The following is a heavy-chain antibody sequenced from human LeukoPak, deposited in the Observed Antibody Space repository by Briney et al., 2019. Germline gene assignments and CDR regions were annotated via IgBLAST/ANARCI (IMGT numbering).Heavy chain of an antibody. CDR2: IYHRGST. CDR3: AKAPRGTTGRLDS. J-gene: IGHJ5*02. CDR1: GDSITTNNW. V-gene: IGHV4-4*02. Sequence: SGTLSLTRAVSGDSITTNNWWTWVRQPPGKGLEWIGEIYHRGSTNYSPSLKSRVTISVDKSKNEFYLNLNSVTAADADVYYCAKAPRGTTGRLDSWGQGALVAVSP. D-gene: IGHD1/OR15-1a*01.